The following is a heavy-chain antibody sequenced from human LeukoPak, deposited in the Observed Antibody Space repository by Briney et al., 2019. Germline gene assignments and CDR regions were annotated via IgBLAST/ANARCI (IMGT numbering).Heavy chain of an antibody. CDR2: IYSGGST. CDR3: ARALGGYDYYMDV. Sequence: GGSLRLSCAASGFTVSSNYMSWVRQAPGKGLEWVSVIYSGGSTYYADSVKGRFTISRDNSKNTLYLQMNSLSAEDTAVYYCARALGGYDYYMDVWGKGTTVTVSS. D-gene: IGHD3-16*01. V-gene: IGHV3-66*02. J-gene: IGHJ6*03. CDR1: GFTVSSNY.